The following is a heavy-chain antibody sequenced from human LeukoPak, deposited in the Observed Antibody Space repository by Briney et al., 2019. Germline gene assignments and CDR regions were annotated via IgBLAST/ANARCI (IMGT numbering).Heavy chain of an antibody. V-gene: IGHV1-2*02. D-gene: IGHD3-10*01. CDR1: GYTFTGYY. Sequence: ASVKVSCKASGYTFTGYYMHWVRQAPGQGLEWMGWINPNSGGTNYAQKFQGRVTMTRDTSISTAYMELSRLRSDDTAVYYCARGNYGFGTRGHWFDPWGQGTQVTVSS. J-gene: IGHJ5*02. CDR2: INPNSGGT. CDR3: ARGNYGFGTRGHWFDP.